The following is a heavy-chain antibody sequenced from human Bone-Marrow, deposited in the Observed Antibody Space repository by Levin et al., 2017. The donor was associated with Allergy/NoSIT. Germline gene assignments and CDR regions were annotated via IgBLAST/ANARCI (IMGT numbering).Heavy chain of an antibody. CDR3: ATSSLLLEATYYGLDV. V-gene: IGHV1-24*01. Sequence: ASVKVSCSLSGYGPMHWVRQAPGKGLEWMGGFDRDYGGTVYAQRFQGRVTMTEVTSTHTAYMELNNLRSEDTAVYYCATSSLLLEATYYGLDVWGQGTTVTVSS. CDR1: GYGP. D-gene: IGHD3-10*01. CDR2: FDRDYGGT. J-gene: IGHJ6*02.